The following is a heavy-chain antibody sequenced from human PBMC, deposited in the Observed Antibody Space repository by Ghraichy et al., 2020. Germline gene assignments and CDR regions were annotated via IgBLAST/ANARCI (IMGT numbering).Heavy chain of an antibody. V-gene: IGHV3-53*01. CDR2: IYSGGST. CDR1: GFTVSSNY. J-gene: IGHJ4*02. D-gene: IGHD5-24*01. CDR3: ARDRGGDGYSFDY. Sequence: GALRLSCAASGFTVSSNYMSWVRQAPGKGLEWVSVIYSGGSTYYADSVKGRFTISRDNSKNTLYLQMNSLRAEDTAVYYCARDRGGDGYSFDYWGQGTLVTVSS.